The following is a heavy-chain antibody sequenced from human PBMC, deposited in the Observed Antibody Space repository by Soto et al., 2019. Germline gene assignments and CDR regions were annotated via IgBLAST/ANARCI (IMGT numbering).Heavy chain of an antibody. CDR2: IDNSGTT. CDR1: GGSVSSVSYY. V-gene: IGHV4-61*01. Sequence: QVQLQESGPGLVNPSETLSLICTVSGGSVSSVSYYWSWIRQPPGKGLEWIAFIDNSGTTRYNPSLKSRVSISTDPSKNQFSLKLSSVTAADTAVYYCARGQDHYKTGYWGQGSMVTVSS. D-gene: IGHD4-4*01. J-gene: IGHJ4*02. CDR3: ARGQDHYKTGY.